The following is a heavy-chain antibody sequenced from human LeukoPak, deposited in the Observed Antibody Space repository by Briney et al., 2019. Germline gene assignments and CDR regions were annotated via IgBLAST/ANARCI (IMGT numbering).Heavy chain of an antibody. CDR1: GFTFSSYA. CDR2: ISGSGGST. CDR3: ARGLRYFDWSNY. D-gene: IGHD3-9*01. V-gene: IGHV3-23*01. J-gene: IGHJ4*02. Sequence: PGGSLRLSCAASGFTFSSYAMSWVRQAPGKGLEWVSAISGSGGSTYYADSVKGRFTISRDNSKNTLYLQMNSLRAEDTAVYYCARGLRYFDWSNYWGQGTLVTVSS.